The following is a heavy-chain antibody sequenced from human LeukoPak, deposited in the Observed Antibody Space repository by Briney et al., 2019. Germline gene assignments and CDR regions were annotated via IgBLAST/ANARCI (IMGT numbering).Heavy chain of an antibody. V-gene: IGHV3-7*01. CDR1: GFTFSSYW. J-gene: IGHJ6*02. CDR2: IKQDGSEK. CDR3: ARAPYSNYDYYYGMDV. D-gene: IGHD4-11*01. Sequence: GWSLRLSCAASGFTFSSYWMSWVRQAPGKGLELVADIKQDGSEKYYVDSVKGRFTISRDNAKNSLYLQMNSLRAEDTAVYYCARAPYSNYDYYYGMDVWGQGTTVTVSS.